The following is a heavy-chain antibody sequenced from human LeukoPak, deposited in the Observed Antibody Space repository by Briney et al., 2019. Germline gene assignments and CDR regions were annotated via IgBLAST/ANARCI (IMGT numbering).Heavy chain of an antibody. CDR3: ARANTDYYDSSGYYYQGY. CDR2: ISHSGSPT. CDR1: GFTFSAYS. J-gene: IGHJ4*02. D-gene: IGHD3-22*01. Sequence: GGSLRLSCAASGFTFSAYSINWVRQAPGKGLEWVSSISHSGSPTYYADSMKGRFTISRDNAKNSVDLQMNSLRAEDTAVYYCARANTDYYDSSGYYYQGYWGQGALVTVSS. V-gene: IGHV3-21*01.